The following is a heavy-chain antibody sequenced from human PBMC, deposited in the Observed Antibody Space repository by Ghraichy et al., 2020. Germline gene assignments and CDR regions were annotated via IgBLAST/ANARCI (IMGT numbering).Heavy chain of an antibody. V-gene: IGHV3-53*01. D-gene: IGHD4-17*01. J-gene: IGHJ3*02. Sequence: GGSLRLSCAASGFTVSSNYMSWVRQAPGKGLEWVSVIYSGGSTYYADSVKGRFTISKDNSKNTLYLQMNSLRAEDTAVYYCARGVLSVTTYSLGAFDIWGQGTMVTVSS. CDR3: ARGVLSVTTYSLGAFDI. CDR2: IYSGGST. CDR1: GFTVSSNY.